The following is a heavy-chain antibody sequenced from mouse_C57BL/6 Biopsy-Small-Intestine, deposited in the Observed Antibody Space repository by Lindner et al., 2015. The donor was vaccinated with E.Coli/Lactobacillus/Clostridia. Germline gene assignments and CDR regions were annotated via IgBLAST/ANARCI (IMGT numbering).Heavy chain of an antibody. Sequence: VQLQESGAELVKPGASVKISCKASGYSFTGYNMNWVKQSHGKSLEWIGNINPYYGSTSYNQKFKGKATLTVDKSSSTAYMQLNSLTSEDSAVYYCARWDPSVYYDYSYYAMDYWGQGTSVTVSS. V-gene: IGHV1-39*01. CDR3: ARWDPSVYYDYSYYAMDY. CDR1: GYSFTGYN. CDR2: INPYYGST. D-gene: IGHD2-4*01. J-gene: IGHJ4*01.